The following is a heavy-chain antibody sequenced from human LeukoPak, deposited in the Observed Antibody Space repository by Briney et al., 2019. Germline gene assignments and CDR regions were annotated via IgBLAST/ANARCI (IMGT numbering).Heavy chain of an antibody. V-gene: IGHV3-30*02. CDR3: ARVFNDFWSGYEVPNWFDP. CDR1: GFTFSSYG. Sequence: GGSLRLSCAASGFTFSSYGMHWVRQAPGKGLEWVAFIRHDGSNKYYADSVKGRFTISRDNAKNTLYLQMNSLRAEDTAVYYCARVFNDFWSGYEVPNWFDPWGQGTLVTVSS. CDR2: IRHDGSNK. D-gene: IGHD3-3*01. J-gene: IGHJ5*02.